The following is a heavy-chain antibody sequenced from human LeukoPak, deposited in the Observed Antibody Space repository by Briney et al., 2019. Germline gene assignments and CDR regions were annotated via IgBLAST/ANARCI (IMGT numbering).Heavy chain of an antibody. Sequence: GGSLRLSCAASGFTFSSYWMSWVRQAPGKGLEWVANIKQDGSEKYYVDSVKGRFTISRDNAKNTLYLQMNSLRAEDTAVYYCASPGTTMTKRNAFDIWGQGTMVTVSS. J-gene: IGHJ3*02. CDR2: IKQDGSEK. D-gene: IGHD4-11*01. V-gene: IGHV3-7*01. CDR3: ASPGTTMTKRNAFDI. CDR1: GFTFSSYW.